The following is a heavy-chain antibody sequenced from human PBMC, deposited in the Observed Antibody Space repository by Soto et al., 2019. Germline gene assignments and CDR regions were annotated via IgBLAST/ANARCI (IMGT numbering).Heavy chain of an antibody. CDR1: GFTFSSYA. J-gene: IGHJ5*02. CDR3: AKMGYCSSTSCYGLGSGYWFDP. D-gene: IGHD2-2*01. CDR2: ISGSGGST. Sequence: GGSLRLSCAASGFTFSSYAMSWVRQAPGKGLEWVSAISGSGGSTYYADSVKGRFTISRDNSKNTLYLQMNSLRAEDTAVYYCAKMGYCSSTSCYGLGSGYWFDPWGQGTLVTVSS. V-gene: IGHV3-23*01.